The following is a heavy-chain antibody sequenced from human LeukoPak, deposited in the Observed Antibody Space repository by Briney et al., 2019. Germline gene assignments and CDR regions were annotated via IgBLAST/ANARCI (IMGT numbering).Heavy chain of an antibody. Sequence: PGGSLRLSCAASGFTFSSYSMNWVRQAPGKGLEWVSSISSRSSYIYYADSVEGRFTISRDNAKNSLYLQMNSLRAEDTAVYYCARAPLGDTIFGVVSPTTYYFDYWGQGTLVTVSS. CDR3: ARAPLGDTIFGVVSPTTYYFDY. D-gene: IGHD3-3*01. CDR2: ISSRSSYI. J-gene: IGHJ4*02. V-gene: IGHV3-21*01. CDR1: GFTFSSYS.